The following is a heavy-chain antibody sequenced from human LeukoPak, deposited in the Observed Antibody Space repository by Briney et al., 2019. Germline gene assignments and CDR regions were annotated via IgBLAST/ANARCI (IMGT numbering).Heavy chain of an antibody. CDR3: VRDYFCSGGTCDDCFDP. Sequence: GASVKVSCKASGYTFTNYGISWVRQAPGHGLEWMAWISTYDHDTNYAQKFRGRVTMTTDTSTSTAYMELRSLGSDDTAVYYCVRDYFCSGGTCDDCFDPWGQGTLVTVSS. J-gene: IGHJ5*02. V-gene: IGHV1-18*01. CDR2: ISTYDHDT. CDR1: GYTFTNYG. D-gene: IGHD2-15*01.